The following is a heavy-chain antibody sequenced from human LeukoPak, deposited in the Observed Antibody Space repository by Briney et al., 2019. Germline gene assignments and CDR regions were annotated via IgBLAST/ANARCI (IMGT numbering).Heavy chain of an antibody. Sequence: GGSLRLSCAASGFTFSTYGMHWVRQAPGKGLEWVAVISYDGSNKYYADSVKGRFTISRGNSKNTLYLQINSLRAEDTAVYYCAKDYHGYSYGYGYYYYGMDVWGKGTTVTVSS. J-gene: IGHJ6*04. CDR2: ISYDGSNK. CDR3: AKDYHGYSYGYGYYYYGMDV. D-gene: IGHD5-18*01. CDR1: GFTFSTYG. V-gene: IGHV3-30*18.